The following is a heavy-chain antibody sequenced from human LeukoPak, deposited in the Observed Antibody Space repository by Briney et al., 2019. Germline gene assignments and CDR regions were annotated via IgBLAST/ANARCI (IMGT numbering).Heavy chain of an antibody. V-gene: IGHV3-66*01. CDR2: IYSGGST. CDR1: GFTVSSNY. J-gene: IGHJ4*02. CDR3: AREGDYYDSSGYYYRLFDY. D-gene: IGHD3-22*01. Sequence: GGSLRLSCAASGFTVSSNYMSWVRQAPGKGLEWVSVIYSGGSTYYADSVKGRFTISRDNSKNTLYLQMNSLRAEDTAVYYCAREGDYYDSSGYYYRLFDYWGQGTLVTVSS.